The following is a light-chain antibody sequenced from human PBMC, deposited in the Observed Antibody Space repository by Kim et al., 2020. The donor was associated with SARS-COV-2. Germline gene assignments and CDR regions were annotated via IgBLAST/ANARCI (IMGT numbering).Light chain of an antibody. Sequence: SITISCTGTSSDVDGYTYVSWYQQHPGKVPKLMIYDVSNRPSGVPNRFSASKSGNTASLTISGLQAEDEADYYCSSYTSSTTNYVFGTGTKVTVL. J-gene: IGLJ1*01. V-gene: IGLV2-14*03. CDR1: SSDVDGYTY. CDR2: DVS. CDR3: SSYTSSTTNYV.